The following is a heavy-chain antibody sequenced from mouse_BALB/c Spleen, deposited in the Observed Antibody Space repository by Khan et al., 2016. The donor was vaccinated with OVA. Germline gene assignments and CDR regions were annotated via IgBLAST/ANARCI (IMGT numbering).Heavy chain of an antibody. Sequence: EVQLQESGPGLVKPSQSLSLTCSVTGYSITSGYFWNWIRQFPGNNLEWMGYIRYDGNSDYNPSLKNRISITRATSKNPFFLKLNSLTPEDTATYDCARGGSSGPAWFTYWGQGTLVTVSA. CDR2: IRYDGNS. J-gene: IGHJ3*01. CDR3: ARGGSSGPAWFTY. D-gene: IGHD3-1*01. CDR1: GYSITSGYF. V-gene: IGHV3-6*02.